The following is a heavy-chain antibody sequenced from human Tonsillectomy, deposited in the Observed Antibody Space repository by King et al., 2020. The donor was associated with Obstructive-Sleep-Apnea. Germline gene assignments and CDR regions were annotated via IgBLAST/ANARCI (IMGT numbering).Heavy chain of an antibody. Sequence: EVQLVESGGGLEQPGRSLRLSCAASGFTFSSYAMSWVRQVPGKGLEWVSAISGSGGSTNYADSLKGRFTISRDNSKNTLYLQMNSLRAEDTAVYYCAKMSPHILTGYSHWGQGTLVTVSS. CDR2: ISGSGGST. D-gene: IGHD3-9*01. CDR1: GFTFSSYA. J-gene: IGHJ4*02. CDR3: AKMSPHILTGYSH. V-gene: IGHV3-23*04.